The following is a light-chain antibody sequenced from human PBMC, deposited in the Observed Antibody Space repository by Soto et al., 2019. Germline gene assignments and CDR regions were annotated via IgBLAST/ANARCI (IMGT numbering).Light chain of an antibody. CDR3: AAWDDSLNGNV. CDR2: YDD. Sequence: QLVLTQPPSVSEAPRQRVTISCSGSSSNIGNNAVNWYQQLPGKAPKLLIYYDDLLPSGVSDRFSCSKSGTSASLAISGLQSEDEADYYCAAWDDSLNGNVFGTGTKLTVL. V-gene: IGLV1-36*01. CDR1: SSNIGNNA. J-gene: IGLJ1*01.